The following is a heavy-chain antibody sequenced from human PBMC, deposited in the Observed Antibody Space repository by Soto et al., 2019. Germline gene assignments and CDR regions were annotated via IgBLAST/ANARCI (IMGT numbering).Heavy chain of an antibody. CDR2: IRAYNGNT. CDR3: ARDLPTMDV. J-gene: IGHJ6*02. CDR1: GYTFTSYG. V-gene: IGHV1-18*01. Sequence: QVQLVQSGAEVKKPGASVKVSCKASGYTFTSYGISWVRQAPGQGLEWMGWIRAYNGNTNYAQKLQGRVTMTTDTSTSRAYVEMRSMRSDDTAVYYCARDLPTMDVWGQGTTVTVSS.